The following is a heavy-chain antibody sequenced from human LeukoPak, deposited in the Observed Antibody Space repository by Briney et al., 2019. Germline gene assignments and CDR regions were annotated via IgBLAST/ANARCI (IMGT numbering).Heavy chain of an antibody. CDR3: ATDTRGYSYGSGAFDI. Sequence: SGGSLRLSCAASGFSLSRYAMNWVRQAPGKGLEWVSGISWNSGSIGYADSVKGRFTISRDNAKNSLYLQMNSLRAGDTALYYCATDTRGYSYGSGAFDIWGQGTIVTVSS. CDR2: ISWNSGSI. V-gene: IGHV3-9*01. J-gene: IGHJ3*02. CDR1: GFSLSRYA. D-gene: IGHD5-18*01.